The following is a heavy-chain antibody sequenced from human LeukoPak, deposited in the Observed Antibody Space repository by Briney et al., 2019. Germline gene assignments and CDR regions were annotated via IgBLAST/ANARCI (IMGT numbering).Heavy chain of an antibody. Sequence: GGSLRLSCAVSGFTFRNYWMIWVRHAQGNGLEWVANINEDGSKKYYVGSVEGRFTISRDDAKNSLFLQMNSLRDEDTGVYYCATSTYSSSPSWGQGTLVSVSS. CDR3: ATSTYSSSPS. D-gene: IGHD6-6*01. V-gene: IGHV3-7*01. CDR2: INEDGSKK. J-gene: IGHJ5*02. CDR1: GFTFRNYW.